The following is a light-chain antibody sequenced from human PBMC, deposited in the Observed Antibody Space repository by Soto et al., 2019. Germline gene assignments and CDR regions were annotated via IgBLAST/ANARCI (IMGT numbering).Light chain of an antibody. CDR3: QQYGSSPWT. CDR2: GAS. J-gene: IGKJ1*01. CDR1: QSVSSSY. Sequence: EIVLTQSPGTLSLSPGERATLSCRASQSVSSSYLAWYQQKPGQAPRLLIYGASSRATGIPDRFSGSGSGTEFPLNISRLEPEDFAVYYCQQYGSSPWTFGQGTKVEIK. V-gene: IGKV3-20*01.